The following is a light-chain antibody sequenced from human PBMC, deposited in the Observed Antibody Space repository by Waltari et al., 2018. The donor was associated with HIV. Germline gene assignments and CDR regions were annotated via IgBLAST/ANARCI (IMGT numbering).Light chain of an antibody. Sequence: EIVLTQSPGTLSLSSGERATLSCRASQSVSSTDLAWYQQKPGQAPRLLIYAASSRATGIPDRFSGSGSGTDFSLTISRLEPEDFAVYYCQQYGSSPITFGQGTRLEIK. V-gene: IGKV3-20*01. CDR2: AAS. J-gene: IGKJ5*01. CDR3: QQYGSSPIT. CDR1: QSVSSTD.